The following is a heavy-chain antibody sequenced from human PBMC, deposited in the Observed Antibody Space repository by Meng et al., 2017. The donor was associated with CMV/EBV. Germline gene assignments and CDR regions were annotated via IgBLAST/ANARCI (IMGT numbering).Heavy chain of an antibody. D-gene: IGHD1-26*01. CDR2: INHSGST. Sequence: QVQLQQWGAGLLKPPETLSLPCAVYGGSFSGYYWSWIRQPPGKGLEWIGEINHSGSTNYNPSLKSRVTISVDTSKNQFSLKLSSVTAADTAVYYCARGVGGWFDPWGQGTLVTVSS. CDR1: GGSFSGYY. J-gene: IGHJ5*02. V-gene: IGHV4-34*01. CDR3: ARGVGGWFDP.